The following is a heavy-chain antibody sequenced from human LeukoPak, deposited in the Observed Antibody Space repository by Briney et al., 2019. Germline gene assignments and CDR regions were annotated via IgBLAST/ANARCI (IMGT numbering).Heavy chain of an antibody. CDR2: IYTSGST. Sequence: SETLSLTCTVSGGSISSYYWSWIRQPAGKGLEWIGRIYTSGSTNYNPSLKSRVTMSVDTSKNQFSLKLSSVTAVDTAVYYCARDLEEDSSGWYNWFDPWGQGTLVTVSS. D-gene: IGHD6-19*01. CDR1: GGSISSYY. CDR3: ARDLEEDSSGWYNWFDP. J-gene: IGHJ5*02. V-gene: IGHV4-4*07.